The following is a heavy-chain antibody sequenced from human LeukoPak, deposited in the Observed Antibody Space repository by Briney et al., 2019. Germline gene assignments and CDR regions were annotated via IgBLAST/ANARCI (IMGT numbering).Heavy chain of an antibody. V-gene: IGHV1-69*13. CDR1: GGTFSSYA. J-gene: IGHJ4*02. CDR2: IIPIFGTA. D-gene: IGHD1-14*01. CDR3: ASPLRTGAHFDY. Sequence: ASVKVSCKASGGTFSSYAISWVRQAPGQGLEWMGGIIPIFGTANYAQKFQGRVTITADESTSTAYMELSSLRSEDTAVYYCASPLRTGAHFDYWGQGTLVTVSS.